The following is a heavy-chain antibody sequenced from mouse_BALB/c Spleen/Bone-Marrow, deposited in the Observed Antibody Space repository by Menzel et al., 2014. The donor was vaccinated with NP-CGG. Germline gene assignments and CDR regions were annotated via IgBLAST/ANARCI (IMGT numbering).Heavy chain of an antibody. J-gene: IGHJ2*01. Sequence: VQLQQSGSVLVRPGASVKLSCKASGYTFTSSWMHWAKQRPGQGLEWIGEIHPNTDNTNYDEKFKGKAILTVDTSSSTAYVDLSSLTSEDSAVYYCARHHRYAYYFDYWCQGTTLTVSS. CDR3: ARHHRYAYYFDY. CDR1: GYTFTSSW. V-gene: IGHV1S130*01. D-gene: IGHD2-14*01. CDR2: IHPNTDNT.